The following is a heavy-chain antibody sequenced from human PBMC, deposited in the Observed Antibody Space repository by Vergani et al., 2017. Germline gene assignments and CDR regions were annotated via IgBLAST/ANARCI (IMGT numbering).Heavy chain of an antibody. CDR1: GYTFTSYG. Sequence: QVQLVQSGAEVKKPGASVKVSCKASGYTFTSYGISWVRQAPGQGLEWMGWISAYNGNTNYAQKLQGRVTMTTDTSTSTAYMELSRLRSDDTAVYYCARSPYGDYGYYYYYGMDVWGQGTTVTVSS. D-gene: IGHD4-17*01. J-gene: IGHJ6*02. V-gene: IGHV1-18*04. CDR3: ARSPYGDYGYYYYYGMDV. CDR2: ISAYNGNT.